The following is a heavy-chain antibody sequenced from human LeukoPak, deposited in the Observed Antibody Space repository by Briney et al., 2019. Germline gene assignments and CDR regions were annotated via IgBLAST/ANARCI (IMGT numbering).Heavy chain of an antibody. CDR2: INPSGGST. CDR3: ARDHYHKIHSVMVTAPDY. V-gene: IGHV1-46*01. CDR1: GYTFTGYY. D-gene: IGHD2-21*02. J-gene: IGHJ4*02. Sequence: ASVKVSCKASGYTFTGYYMHWVRQAPGQGLEWMGIINPSGGSTSYAQKFQGRVTMTRDMSTSTVYMELSSLRSEDTAVYYCARDHYHKIHSVMVTAPDYWGQGTLVIVSS.